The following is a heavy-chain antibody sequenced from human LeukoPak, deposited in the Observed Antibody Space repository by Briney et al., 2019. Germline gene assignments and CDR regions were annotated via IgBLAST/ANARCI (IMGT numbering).Heavy chain of an antibody. Sequence: GGSLRLSCAVSGFTFDDYGMSWVRQAPGKGLECVAGINYNGRSTGYADSVKGRFTISRDNAKNSLYLQMNSLRAEDTALYYCARGNHGSGNNHHDYWGQGTLVTVSS. V-gene: IGHV3-20*04. J-gene: IGHJ4*02. D-gene: IGHD3-10*01. CDR2: INYNGRST. CDR1: GFTFDDYG. CDR3: ARGNHGSGNNHHDY.